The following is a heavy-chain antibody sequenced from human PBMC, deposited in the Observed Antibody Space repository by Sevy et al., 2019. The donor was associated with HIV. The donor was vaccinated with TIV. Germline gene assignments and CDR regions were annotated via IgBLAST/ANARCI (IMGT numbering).Heavy chain of an antibody. J-gene: IGHJ4*02. Sequence: GGSLRLSCAASGFTFSDYYMSWIRQAPGKGLEWVSYISSSGSTIYYADSVKGRFTISRDNANNSLYLQMNSLRGDDTAVYYCARDGLGCDGGCYSGDFDYWGQGTLVTVSS. D-gene: IGHD2-21*02. CDR2: ISSSGSTI. V-gene: IGHV3-11*01. CDR1: GFTFSDYY. CDR3: ARDGLGCDGGCYSGDFDY.